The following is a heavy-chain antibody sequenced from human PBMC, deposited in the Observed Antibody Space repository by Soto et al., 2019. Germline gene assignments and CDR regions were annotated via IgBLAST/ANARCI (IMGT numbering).Heavy chain of an antibody. Sequence: GGSLRLSCAASGFTFSSYAMSWVRQAPGKGLEWVSTISGSGGNTYYADSVKGRFTISRDNSKNTLYLQMNSLRAEDTAVYYCARGQKQWLVRNYYYGMDVWGQGTTVTVSS. CDR1: GFTFSSYA. V-gene: IGHV3-23*01. D-gene: IGHD6-19*01. J-gene: IGHJ6*02. CDR3: ARGQKQWLVRNYYYGMDV. CDR2: ISGSGGNT.